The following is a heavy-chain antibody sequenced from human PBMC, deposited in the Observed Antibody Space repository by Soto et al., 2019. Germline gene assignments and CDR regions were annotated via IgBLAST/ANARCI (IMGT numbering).Heavy chain of an antibody. CDR3: ARLTPGYSSGWFIDY. CDR2: IHYSGST. Sequence: SETLSLTCTVSGDSISSYYWSWIRQPPGKGLEWIGYIHYSGSTNYNPSLKSRVTISVDTSKNQFSLKLSSVTAADTAVYYCARLTPGYSSGWFIDYWGQGTLVTVSS. V-gene: IGHV4-59*08. J-gene: IGHJ4*02. D-gene: IGHD6-19*01. CDR1: GDSISSYY.